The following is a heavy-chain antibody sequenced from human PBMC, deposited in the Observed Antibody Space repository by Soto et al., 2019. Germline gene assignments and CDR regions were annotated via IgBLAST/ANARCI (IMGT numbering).Heavy chain of an antibody. J-gene: IGHJ2*01. D-gene: IGHD3-22*01. V-gene: IGHV1-69*12. CDR3: ARVGDYYDSSGYYYVGWYFDL. CDR2: IIPIFGTA. CDR1: GVTFSSYA. Sequence: QVQLVQSGAEVKKPGSSVKVSCKASGVTFSSYAISWVRQAPGQGLEWMGGIIPIFGTANYAQKFQGRDTITADESTSTAYMELSSLRSEDTAVYYCARVGDYYDSSGYYYVGWYFDLWGRCTLVTVSS.